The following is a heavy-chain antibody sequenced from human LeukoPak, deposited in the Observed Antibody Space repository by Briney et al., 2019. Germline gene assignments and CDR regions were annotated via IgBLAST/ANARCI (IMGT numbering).Heavy chain of an antibody. Sequence: SETLSLTCTVSGGSISSYYWSWIRQPAGKGLEWIGRIYTSGSTNYNPSLKSRVTMSVDTSKNQFSLKLSSVTAADTAVYYCARMGRHCSSTSCFGSEQYYYYYGMDVWGQGTTVTVSS. J-gene: IGHJ6*02. CDR2: IYTSGST. D-gene: IGHD2-2*01. CDR3: ARMGRHCSSTSCFGSEQYYYYYGMDV. V-gene: IGHV4-4*07. CDR1: GGSISSYY.